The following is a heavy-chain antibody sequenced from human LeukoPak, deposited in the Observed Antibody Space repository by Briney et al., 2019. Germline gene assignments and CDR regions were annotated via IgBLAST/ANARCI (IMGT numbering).Heavy chain of an antibody. J-gene: IGHJ6*02. CDR2: INPNSGGT. CDR1: DDSFNSFG. Sequence: ASVKVSCKASDDSFNSFGVGWVRQAPGQGLEWMGWINPNSGGTNYAQKFQGRVTMTRDTSISTAYMELSRLRSDDTAVYYCARASGSYPIYCYYGMDVWGQGTTVTVSS. V-gene: IGHV1-2*02. CDR3: ARASGSYPIYCYYGMDV. D-gene: IGHD1-26*01.